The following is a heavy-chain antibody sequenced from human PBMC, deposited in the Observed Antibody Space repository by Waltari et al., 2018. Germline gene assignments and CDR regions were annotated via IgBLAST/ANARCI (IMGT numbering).Heavy chain of an antibody. D-gene: IGHD2-21*02. CDR3: ATGSVTHTY. J-gene: IGHJ4*02. CDR2: IKEDGSEI. V-gene: IGHV3-7*01. Sequence: EVQLAESGGGLVQAGGSVRLQCSASGLRLSSYWMTWVRQGPGKGLEWVANIKEDGSEIYYVDSVRGRFTVSRDNAKNSLFLQMTSLRVEDTAVYYCATGSVTHTYWGQGTLVSVSA. CDR1: GLRLSSYW.